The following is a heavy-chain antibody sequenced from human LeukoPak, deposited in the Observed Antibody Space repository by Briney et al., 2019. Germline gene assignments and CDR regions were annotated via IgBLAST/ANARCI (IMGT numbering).Heavy chain of an antibody. CDR2: IYYSGST. D-gene: IGHD3-10*01. CDR1: GAPISSYY. Sequence: PSETLSLPCTVSGAPISSYYWSWIRKPPGKGLEWIGYIYYSGSTNYNPSLKSRVTISVDTSKNQFSLKLSSVTAADTAVYYCARGLLWFGEFPNWFDPWGQGTLVTVSS. CDR3: ARGLLWFGEFPNWFDP. J-gene: IGHJ5*02. V-gene: IGHV4-59*01.